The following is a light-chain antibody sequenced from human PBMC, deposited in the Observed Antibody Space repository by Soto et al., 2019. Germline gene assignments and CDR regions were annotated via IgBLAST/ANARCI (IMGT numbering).Light chain of an antibody. J-gene: IGKJ3*01. CDR2: GAS. V-gene: IGKV3D-15*01. Sequence: EILMTQSPATLSVSPGERATLSCRASQSLNRNLAWYQQKPGQAPRLIIYGASTRASGIPARFSGSGSGTAFTLSISSLQSEDFALYYCQHYNDWPPAFTFGPGTKVYL. CDR3: QHYNDWPPAFT. CDR1: QSLNRN.